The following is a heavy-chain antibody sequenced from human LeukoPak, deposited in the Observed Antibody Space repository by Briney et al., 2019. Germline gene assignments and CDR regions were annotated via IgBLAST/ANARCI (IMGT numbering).Heavy chain of an antibody. J-gene: IGHJ4*02. CDR1: GFTFSSYW. Sequence: GGSLRLSCAASGFTFSSYWMSWVRQAPGKGLEWVANIKQDGSEKYYVDSVKGRFTISRDNAKNSLYLQMNSLRAEDTAVYYCARVPPNTVTTLQYFDYGGQGTLVTVSS. V-gene: IGHV3-7*01. CDR2: IKQDGSEK. D-gene: IGHD4-17*01. CDR3: ARVPPNTVTTLQYFDY.